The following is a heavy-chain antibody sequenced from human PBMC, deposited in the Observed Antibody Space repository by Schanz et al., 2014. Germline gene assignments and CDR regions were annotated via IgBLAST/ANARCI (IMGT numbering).Heavy chain of an antibody. CDR1: GFTFSAYW. D-gene: IGHD3-3*01. CDR2: VSRSTPDI. J-gene: IGHJ4*02. V-gene: IGHV3-48*01. CDR3: VRDSFFAFDY. Sequence: EVQLVESGGGLVQPGGSLSLSCPASGFTFSAYWMSWVRQAPGKGLEWVSYVSRSTPDIYYADSVKGRFTMSRDNAKNSVFLQMNSLRAEDTAVYYCVRDSFFAFDYWGQGTLVTVSS.